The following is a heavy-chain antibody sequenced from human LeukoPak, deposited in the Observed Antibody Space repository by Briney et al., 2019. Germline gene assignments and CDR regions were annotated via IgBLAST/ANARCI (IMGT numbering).Heavy chain of an antibody. Sequence: KLSETLSLTCTVSGGSISSYYWSWIRQPPGKGLEWIGYIYYSGSTNYNPSLKSRVTISVDTSKNQFSLRLSSVTAADTAVYYCARGDYGDAHDYWGQGTLVTVSS. J-gene: IGHJ4*02. CDR2: IYYSGST. D-gene: IGHD4-17*01. CDR1: GGSISSYY. V-gene: IGHV4-59*01. CDR3: ARGDYGDAHDY.